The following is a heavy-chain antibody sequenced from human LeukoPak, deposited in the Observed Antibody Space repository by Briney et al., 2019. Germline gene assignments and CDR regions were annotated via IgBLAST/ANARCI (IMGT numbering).Heavy chain of an antibody. J-gene: IGHJ4*02. CDR1: DGSISSSSYY. V-gene: IGHV4-39*07. CDR3: ARVFKRVITFGEVIVNPKYYLDY. CDR2: IYYSGNT. D-gene: IGHD3-16*02. Sequence: PSETLSLTCTVSDGSISSSSYYWGWIRQPPGKGLEWIGSIYYSGNTYYKPSLKSRVTISVDTSRNQFSLKLNSVTAADTAMYYCARVFKRVITFGEVIVNPKYYLDYWGQGTLVTVSS.